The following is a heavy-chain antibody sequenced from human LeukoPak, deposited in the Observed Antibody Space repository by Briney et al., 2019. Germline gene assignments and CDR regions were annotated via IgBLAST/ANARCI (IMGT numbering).Heavy chain of an antibody. CDR2: ISGSGGST. Sequence: GGSLRLSCAASGFTFSSYAMSWVRQAPGKGLEWVSAISGSGGSTYYADSVKGRFTISRDNSKNTLYLQMNSLRAEDTAVYYCAKDGRPYCSGGGCYPDYWGQGTLVTVSS. CDR1: GFTFSSYA. V-gene: IGHV3-23*01. J-gene: IGHJ4*02. CDR3: AKDGRPYCSGGGCYPDY. D-gene: IGHD2-15*01.